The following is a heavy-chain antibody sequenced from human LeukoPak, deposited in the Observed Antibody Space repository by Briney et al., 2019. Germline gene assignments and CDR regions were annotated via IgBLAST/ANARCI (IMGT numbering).Heavy chain of an antibody. V-gene: IGHV3-74*01. Sequence: GGSLRLSCAASGFTFTTYWMHWVRQAPGKGLVWVSHINSDGSITSYADSVKGRFTISRGNATNTLYLQMNSLRAEDTAVYYCARDAVDTANAVWGQGTTVTVSS. CDR2: INSDGSIT. CDR1: GFTFTTYW. CDR3: ARDAVDTANAV. J-gene: IGHJ6*02. D-gene: IGHD5-18*01.